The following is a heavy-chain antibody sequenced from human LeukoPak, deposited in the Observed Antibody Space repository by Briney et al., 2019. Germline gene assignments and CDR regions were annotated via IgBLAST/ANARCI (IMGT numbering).Heavy chain of an antibody. J-gene: IGHJ4*02. CDR3: GSSTTRRALGY. V-gene: IGHV3-21*01. Sequence: GGSLRLSCAASGFTFSSYSMNWVRQAPGKGLEWVSSISSSSSCIYYADSVKGRFTISRDNAKNSLYLQLNSLRAEDTAVYYCGSSTTRRALGYWGQGTLVTVSS. CDR1: GFTFSSYS. D-gene: IGHD2/OR15-2a*01. CDR2: ISSSSSCI.